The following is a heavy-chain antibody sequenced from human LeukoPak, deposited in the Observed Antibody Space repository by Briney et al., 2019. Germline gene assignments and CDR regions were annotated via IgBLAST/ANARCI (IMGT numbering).Heavy chain of an antibody. V-gene: IGHV1-69*02. J-gene: IGHJ6*02. CDR1: GGAFNTYI. CDR2: IIPMLGIP. D-gene: IGHD5-12*01. Sequence: GASVKVSCKASGGAFNTYIINWVRQAPGQGLEWVGRIIPMLGIPNFAQRFQGRLSITADKCTTTAYMELGSLTSGDTAIYYCARSGPGYYGMDVWGQGTTVTVSS. CDR3: ARSGPGYYGMDV.